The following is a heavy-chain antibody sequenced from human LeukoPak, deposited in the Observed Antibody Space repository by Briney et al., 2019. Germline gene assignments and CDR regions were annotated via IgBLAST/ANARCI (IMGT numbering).Heavy chain of an antibody. CDR3: ARDLIGAMVRGVISSGWFDP. D-gene: IGHD3-10*01. CDR1: GYSISSGYY. V-gene: IGHV4-38-2*02. Sequence: ASETLSLTCAVSGYSISSGYYWGWIRQPPGKGLEWIGSIYHSGSTYYNPSLKSRVTISVDTSKNQFSLKLSSVTAADTAVYYCARDLIGAMVRGVISSGWFDPGAREPWSPSPQ. CDR2: IYHSGST. J-gene: IGHJ5*02.